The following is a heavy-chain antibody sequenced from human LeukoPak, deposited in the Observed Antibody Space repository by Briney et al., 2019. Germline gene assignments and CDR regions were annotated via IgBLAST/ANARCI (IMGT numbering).Heavy chain of an antibody. D-gene: IGHD4-17*01. J-gene: IGHJ5*02. V-gene: IGHV4-59*08. CDR2: IYYSGST. CDR3: ARLHRDYGDYTVWFDP. Sequence: SETLSLTCTVSGGSISSYYWSWIRQPPGKGLEWIGYIYYSGSTNYNPSLKGRVTISVDTSKNQFSLKLSSVTAADTAVYYCARLHRDYGDYTVWFDPWGQGTLVTVSS. CDR1: GGSISSYY.